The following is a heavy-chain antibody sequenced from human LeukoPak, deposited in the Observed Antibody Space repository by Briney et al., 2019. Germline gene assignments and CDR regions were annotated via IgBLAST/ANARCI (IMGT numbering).Heavy chain of an antibody. V-gene: IGHV1-18*04. CDR3: ARMGPRYFDWLFAYYFDY. CDR2: INAYNGNT. Sequence: GASVKVSCKASGYTFTSYGISWVRQAPGQGLEWMGWINAYNGNTHYAQKLQGRDTMTTDTSTSTAYMELRRLRSDDTAVYYCARMGPRYFDWLFAYYFDYWGQGTLVTVSS. J-gene: IGHJ4*02. D-gene: IGHD3-9*01. CDR1: GYTFTSYG.